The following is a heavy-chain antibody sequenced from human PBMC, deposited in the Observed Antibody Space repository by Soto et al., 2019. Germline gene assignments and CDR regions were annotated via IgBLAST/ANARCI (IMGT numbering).Heavy chain of an antibody. Sequence: SSTLSLTCTVSGGSISSYYWSWIRQPPGKGLEWIGYIYYSGSTNYNPSLNSRVTISVDTSKHQFSLKLSSVNAADTAVYYCARDQVQAALLGWFDPWGQGNLVTVX. J-gene: IGHJ5*02. CDR1: GGSISSYY. D-gene: IGHD2-2*01. CDR3: ARDQVQAALLGWFDP. V-gene: IGHV4-59*01. CDR2: IYYSGST.